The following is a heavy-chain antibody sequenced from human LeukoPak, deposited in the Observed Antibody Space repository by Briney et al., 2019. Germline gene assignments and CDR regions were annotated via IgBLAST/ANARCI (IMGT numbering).Heavy chain of an antibody. CDR3: GTHAGRTGSDD. CDR2: IRGSGHDK. V-gene: IGHV3-11*01. Sequence: GGSLRLSCATSGFIFSGYYMSWIRQAPGKGLEWVSYIRGSGHDKSYADSVKGRFTISRDNAKGSLYLQMNSLRAADTAVYYCGTHAGRTGSDDWGQGNLVTVSS. D-gene: IGHD3/OR15-3a*01. CDR1: GFIFSGYY. J-gene: IGHJ4*02.